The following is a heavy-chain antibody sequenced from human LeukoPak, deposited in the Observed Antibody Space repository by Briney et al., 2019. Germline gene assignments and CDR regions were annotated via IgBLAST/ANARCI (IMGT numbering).Heavy chain of an antibody. Sequence: PGGSLRLSCAASGFTFSSYAMSWVRQAPGKGLEWVSAISGSGGSTYYADSVKGRFTISRDNSKNTLYLQMNSLRAEDTAVYYCARKLQFLEWSALGAFDIWGQGTMVTVSS. CDR1: GFTFSSYA. D-gene: IGHD3-3*01. CDR3: ARKLQFLEWSALGAFDI. V-gene: IGHV3-23*01. J-gene: IGHJ3*02. CDR2: ISGSGGST.